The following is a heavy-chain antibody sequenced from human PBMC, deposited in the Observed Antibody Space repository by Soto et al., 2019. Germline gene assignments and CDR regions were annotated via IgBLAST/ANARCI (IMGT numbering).Heavy chain of an antibody. D-gene: IGHD6-19*01. CDR3: ASGSGWYGPAFDI. CDR1: GFTFSSYG. V-gene: IGHV3-33*01. J-gene: IGHJ3*02. CDR2: IWYDGSNK. Sequence: QVQLVESGGGVVQPGRSLRLSCAASGFTFSSYGMHWVRQAPGKGLEWVAVIWYDGSNKYYADSVKGRFTISIDNSKNTLYLQMNSLRAEDTAVYYCASGSGWYGPAFDIWGQGTMVTVSS.